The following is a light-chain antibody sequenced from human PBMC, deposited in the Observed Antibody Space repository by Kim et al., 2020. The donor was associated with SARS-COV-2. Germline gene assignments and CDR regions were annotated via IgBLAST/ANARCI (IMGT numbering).Light chain of an antibody. CDR1: NIGSKS. Sequence: SYELTQPPSVSVAPGKTARITCGGNNIGSKSVHWYQQKPGQAPVLVIYYDSDRPSGIPERFSGSNSGNTATLTISRVEAGDEADYYCQVWDKVFGGGTKL. CDR3: QVWDKV. V-gene: IGLV3-21*04. J-gene: IGLJ3*02. CDR2: YDS.